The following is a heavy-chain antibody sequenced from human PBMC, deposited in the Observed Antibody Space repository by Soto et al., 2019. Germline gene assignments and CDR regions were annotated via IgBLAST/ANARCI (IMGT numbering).Heavy chain of an antibody. Sequence: PGGSLRLSCAASGFTFSSYAMSWVRQAPGKGLEWVSAISGSGGSTYYADSVKGRFTISRDNSKNTLYLQMNSLRAEDTAAYYCAKALWDGSYYYGMDVWGQGTTVTVSS. CDR3: AKALWDGSYYYGMDV. V-gene: IGHV3-23*01. CDR2: ISGSGGST. CDR1: GFTFSSYA. J-gene: IGHJ6*02. D-gene: IGHD1-26*01.